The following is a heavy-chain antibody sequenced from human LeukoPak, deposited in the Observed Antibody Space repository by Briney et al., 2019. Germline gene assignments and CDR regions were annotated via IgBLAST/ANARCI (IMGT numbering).Heavy chain of an antibody. CDR1: GGTFSSYA. CDR3: ARVPNYYDSSGVVY. CDR2: IIPIFGTA. J-gene: IGHJ4*02. Sequence: GASVKVSCKAPGGTFSSYAISWVRQAPGQGLEWMGGIIPIFGTANYAQKFQGRVTITADESTSTAYMELSSLRSEDTAVYYCARVPNYYDSSGVVYWGQGTLVTVSS. V-gene: IGHV1-69*13. D-gene: IGHD3-22*01.